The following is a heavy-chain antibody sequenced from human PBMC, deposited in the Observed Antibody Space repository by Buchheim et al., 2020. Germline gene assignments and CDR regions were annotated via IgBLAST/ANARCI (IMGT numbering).Heavy chain of an antibody. CDR2: VYHSGIT. D-gene: IGHD4-17*01. Sequence: QVQLQESGPGLVKPSGTLSLTCAVSGDSISSDNWWSWVRQPPGQGLEWIAEVYHSGITNYNPSLKSRVPIPIDKSQNQFSLKLTSMTAADTAVYYCASVSFYGDSNFDCWGQGTL. CDR1: GDSISSDNW. V-gene: IGHV4-4*02. J-gene: IGHJ4*02. CDR3: ASVSFYGDSNFDC.